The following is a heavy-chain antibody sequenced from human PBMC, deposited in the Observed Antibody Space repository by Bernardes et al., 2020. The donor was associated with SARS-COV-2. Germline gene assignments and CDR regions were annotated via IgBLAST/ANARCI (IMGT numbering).Heavy chain of an antibody. J-gene: IGHJ4*02. D-gene: IGHD6-19*01. CDR2: ISSDGDNK. V-gene: IGHV3-64D*06. CDR3: VKADYKFFWPSSGWGGHFFDN. CDR1: CFTRSSYS. Sequence: GSPRLSDSASCFTRSSYSMPWVLPAPGKGLEYVSGISSDGDNKQYADSVEDRFTISRDNSKDTLYLQLTSLRLEDTAVYYCVKADYKFFWPSSGWGGHFFDNWGQGSLLTVSS.